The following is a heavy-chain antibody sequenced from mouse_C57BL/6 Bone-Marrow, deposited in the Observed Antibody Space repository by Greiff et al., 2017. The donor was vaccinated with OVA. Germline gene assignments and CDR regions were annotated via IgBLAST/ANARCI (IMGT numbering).Heavy chain of an antibody. V-gene: IGHV1-82*01. J-gene: IGHJ2*01. D-gene: IGHD1-1*01. CDR2: IYPGDGDT. Sequence: VQLQQSGPELVKPGASVKISCKASGYAFSSSWMNWVKQRPGKGLEWIGRIYPGDGDTNYNGKFKGKATLTADKSSSTAYMQLSSLTSEDSAVYFSANYYGSPSFGYWGQGATLTVSS. CDR1: GYAFSSSW. CDR3: ANYYGSPSFGY.